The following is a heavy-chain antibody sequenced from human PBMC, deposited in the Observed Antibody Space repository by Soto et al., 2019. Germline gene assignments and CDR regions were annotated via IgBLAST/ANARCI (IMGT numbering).Heavy chain of an antibody. CDR3: AKGSGGSCYSNLDY. Sequence: QVQLVESGGGVVQPGRSLGLSCAASGFTFSSYAMHWVRQAPGKGLEWVAVISYDGSSKYYPDSVKGRFTISRDDSKNTLYLHMNSLRAEDKAVYYCAKGSGGSCYSNLDYWGQGTLVTVSS. D-gene: IGHD2-15*01. J-gene: IGHJ4*02. CDR2: ISYDGSSK. CDR1: GFTFSSYA. V-gene: IGHV3-30*18.